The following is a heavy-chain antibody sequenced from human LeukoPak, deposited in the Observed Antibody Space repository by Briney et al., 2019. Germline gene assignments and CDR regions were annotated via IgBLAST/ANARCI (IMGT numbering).Heavy chain of an antibody. CDR2: IYSGDSDT. Sequence: GESLKISCEASGYSFTTYWITWVRQMPGKGLEWMAIIYSGDSDTRYSPSFQGQVTISVDKSISTAYLQWSSLKASDTAIYHCAIHSYGYRHWGQGTPVTVSS. CDR1: GYSFTTYW. CDR3: AIHSYGYRH. J-gene: IGHJ4*02. D-gene: IGHD5-18*01. V-gene: IGHV5-51*01.